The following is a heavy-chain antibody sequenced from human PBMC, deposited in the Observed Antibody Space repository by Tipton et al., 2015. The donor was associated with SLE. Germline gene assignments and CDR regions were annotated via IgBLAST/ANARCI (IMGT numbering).Heavy chain of an antibody. Sequence: LRLSCTVSGGSISSHYWSWIRPPPGKGLEWIGYIYYSGSTNYNPPLKSRVTISVDTSKNQFSLKLSSVTAADTAVYYCARDLLRDSSGYHLDYWGQGTLVTVSS. J-gene: IGHJ4*02. CDR2: IYYSGST. D-gene: IGHD3-22*01. V-gene: IGHV4-59*11. CDR1: GGSISSHY. CDR3: ARDLLRDSSGYHLDY.